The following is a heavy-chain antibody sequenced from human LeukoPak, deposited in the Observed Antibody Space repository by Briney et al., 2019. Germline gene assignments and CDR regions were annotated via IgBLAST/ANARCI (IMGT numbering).Heavy chain of an antibody. CDR1: GFTFSDYY. CDR3: ARVVGSGDTQGFFDY. Sequence: GGSLRLSCAASGFTFSDYYMSWIRQAPGKGLEWVSYISSSGSTIYYADSVKGRFTISRDNARNSLYLQMSSLTAEDTAFYYCARVVGSGDTQGFFDYWGQGTLVTVSS. D-gene: IGHD3-10*01. CDR2: ISSSGSTI. J-gene: IGHJ4*02. V-gene: IGHV3-11*04.